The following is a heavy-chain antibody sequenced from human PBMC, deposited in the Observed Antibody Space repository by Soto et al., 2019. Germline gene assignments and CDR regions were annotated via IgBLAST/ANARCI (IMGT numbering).Heavy chain of an antibody. Sequence: QLQLQESGSGLVKPSQTLSLTCAVSGGSISSGGYSWSCIRQQPGRGLEWIGYIYHSGSTYYKPSLKSRVPLSVDRSNNKFSLKLSSVTAAAPAVYYCARIPSPWGQGTLVTVSS. CDR3: ARIPSP. CDR1: GGSISSGGYS. CDR2: IYHSGST. J-gene: IGHJ5*02. D-gene: IGHD2-21*01. V-gene: IGHV4-30-2*01.